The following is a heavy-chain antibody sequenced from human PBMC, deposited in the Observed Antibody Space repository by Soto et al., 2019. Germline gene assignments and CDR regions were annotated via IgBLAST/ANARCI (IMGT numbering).Heavy chain of an antibody. CDR3: AIAGGLGGVAVDC. CDR1: GGSISSGGYS. CDR2: IYHSGST. D-gene: IGHD6-19*01. Sequence: QLQLQESGSGLVKPSKTLSLTCAVSGGSISSGGYSWSWIRQPPGKGLEWIGYIYHSGSTYYNTLLKRRVISTVNRSKNQFTLKVSAVTAADTSVHYGAIAGGLGGVAVDCLGQVALVTVSS. V-gene: IGHV4-30-2*01. J-gene: IGHJ4*02.